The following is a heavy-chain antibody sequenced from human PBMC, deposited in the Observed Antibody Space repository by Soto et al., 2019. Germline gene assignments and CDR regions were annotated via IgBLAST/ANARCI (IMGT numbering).Heavy chain of an antibody. J-gene: IGHJ4*02. CDR1: GFTFGSFG. CDR3: ARDPGQDEAMDY. Sequence: QVQVVESGGGVVQPGRSLRLSCAASGFTFGSFGMHWVRQAPGKGLEWVAVIWHDGKKKYYADSVEGRFTVSRDNSKNTMFLQMNSLRVDDTGIYYCARDPGQDEAMDYWGQGTLVTVSS. CDR2: IWHDGKKK. V-gene: IGHV3-33*01.